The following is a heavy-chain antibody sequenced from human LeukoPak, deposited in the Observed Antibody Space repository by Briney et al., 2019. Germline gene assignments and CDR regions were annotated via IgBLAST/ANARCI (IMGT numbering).Heavy chain of an antibody. CDR2: IFQSGHT. J-gene: IGHJ4*02. D-gene: IGHD2-15*01. V-gene: IGHV4-38-2*02. CDR3: ARDTRTAQGFDY. CDR1: DYSISSGYY. Sequence: SETLSLTCTVSDYSISSGYYWGWIRQPPGKGLEWTGSIFQSGHTYYSPSLKSRVAISVDTSNNRFSLSLSAVTAADTAIYYCARDTRTAQGFDYWGQGILVTVSS.